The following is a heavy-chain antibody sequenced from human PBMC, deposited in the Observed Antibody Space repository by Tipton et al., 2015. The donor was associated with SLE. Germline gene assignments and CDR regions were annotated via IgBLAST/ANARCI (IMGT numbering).Heavy chain of an antibody. J-gene: IGHJ4*02. CDR2: IYYSGST. CDR1: GGSISSYY. Sequence: LRLSCTVSGGSISSYYWSWIRQPPGKGLEWIGYIYYSGSTNYNPSLKSRVTISVDTPKNQFSLKLSSVTAADTAVYYCARVGVVVASYFDYWGQGTLVTVSS. D-gene: IGHD2-15*01. V-gene: IGHV4-59*01. CDR3: ARVGVVVASYFDY.